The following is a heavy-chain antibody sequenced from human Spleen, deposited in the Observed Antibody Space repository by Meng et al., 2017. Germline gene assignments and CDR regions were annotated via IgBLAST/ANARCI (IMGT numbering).Heavy chain of an antibody. Sequence: SETLSLTCAISGASVSSNSAAWNWIRQSPSRGLEWLGRTYYRSKWYNDYAVSVKSRITINPDTSKNQFSLQLNSVTPEDTAVYYCARVGASSCWSGAFDIWGQGTMVTVSS. J-gene: IGHJ3*02. CDR3: ARVGASSCWSGAFDI. CDR1: GASVSSNSAA. D-gene: IGHD6-19*01. CDR2: TYYRSKWYN. V-gene: IGHV6-1*01.